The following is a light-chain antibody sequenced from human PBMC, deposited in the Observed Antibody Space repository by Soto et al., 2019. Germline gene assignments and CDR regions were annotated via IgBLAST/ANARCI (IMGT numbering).Light chain of an antibody. CDR1: SGHSSYA. CDR2: LNSDGSH. Sequence: QLVLTQSPSASASLGASVKLSCTLSSGHSSYAIAWHQQQPEKGPRYLMKLNSDGSHSKGDGIPDRFSGSSSVAERYLTISSLQSEDEADYYCQTWGTGPFVFGSGTKLTVL. V-gene: IGLV4-69*01. CDR3: QTWGTGPFV. J-gene: IGLJ1*01.